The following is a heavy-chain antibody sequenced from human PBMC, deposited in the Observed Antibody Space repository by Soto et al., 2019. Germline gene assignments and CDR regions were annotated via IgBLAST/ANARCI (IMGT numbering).Heavy chain of an antibody. CDR1: RYTFSDYW. Sequence: GESLKISCKRSRYTFSDYWIGWVRQMPGKGLEWMGIIHPGDSETRYSPSFQGQVTISADKSISTAYLQWSSLKASDTAMFYCVGESHGSGFDYWGQGTLVTVSS. J-gene: IGHJ4*02. CDR3: VGESHGSGFDY. CDR2: IHPGDSET. D-gene: IGHD3-16*01. V-gene: IGHV5-51*01.